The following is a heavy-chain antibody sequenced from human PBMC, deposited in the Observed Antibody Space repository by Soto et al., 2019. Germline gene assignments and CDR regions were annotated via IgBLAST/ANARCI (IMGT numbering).Heavy chain of an antibody. CDR1: GYTFTSYD. D-gene: IGHD6-13*01. CDR3: AREQQLVLSPHFDY. V-gene: IGHV1-46*03. CDR2: INPSGGST. J-gene: IGHJ4*02. Sequence: ASVEVSCKASGYTFTSYDSSWVRQATGQGLEWMGIINPSGGSTSYAQKFQGRVTMTRDTSTSTVYMELSSLRSEDTAVYYCAREQQLVLSPHFDYWGQGTLVTVSS.